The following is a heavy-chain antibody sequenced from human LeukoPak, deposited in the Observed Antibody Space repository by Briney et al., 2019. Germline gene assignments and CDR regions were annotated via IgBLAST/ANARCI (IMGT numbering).Heavy chain of an antibody. CDR2: MYTSGST. D-gene: IGHD3-22*01. V-gene: IGHV4-4*07. CDR1: GGSISSYY. J-gene: IGHJ2*01. CDR3: ARGKYYYGSSGYPVRYWYFDL. Sequence: SETLSLTCTVSGGSISSYYWRWIRQPAGKGLEWIGRMYTSGSTNYNHSLKRRVTMSVDTSKNQFSLKLSSVTAADTAVYYCARGKYYYGSSGYPVRYWYFDLWGRGTLVTVSS.